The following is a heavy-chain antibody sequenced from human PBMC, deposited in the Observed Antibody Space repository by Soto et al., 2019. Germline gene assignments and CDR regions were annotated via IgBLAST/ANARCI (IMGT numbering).Heavy chain of an antibody. V-gene: IGHV2-5*02. CDR3: AHAFRCSGSYTGDRFGS. CDR1: GFSLSTIGGA. Sequence: QITLKESGPTLVKPTQTLTLTCSFSGFSLSTIGGAVGWIRQPPGKALEFLALVFWDDDKRYNPSLKSRLTITQDTSNNQVVLTMTNMDPVDTLSYSGAHAFRCSGSYTGDRFGSWGQGTLVIVSS. CDR2: VFWDDDK. J-gene: IGHJ5*01. D-gene: IGHD3-10*02.